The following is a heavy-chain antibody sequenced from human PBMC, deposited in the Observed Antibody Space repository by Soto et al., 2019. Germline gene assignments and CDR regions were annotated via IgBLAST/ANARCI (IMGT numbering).Heavy chain of an antibody. CDR2: IIPIFGTA. V-gene: IGHV1-69*13. CDR1: GGTFSSYA. Sequence: SVKVSCKASGGTFSSYAISWVRQAPGQGLEWMGGIIPIFGTANYAQKFQGRVTITADESTSTAYMELSSLRSEDTAVYYCARDRRRLSYASYYGSGSYYNVPGDNWFDPWGQGTLVTVSS. J-gene: IGHJ5*02. D-gene: IGHD3-10*01. CDR3: ARDRRRLSYASYYGSGSYYNVPGDNWFDP.